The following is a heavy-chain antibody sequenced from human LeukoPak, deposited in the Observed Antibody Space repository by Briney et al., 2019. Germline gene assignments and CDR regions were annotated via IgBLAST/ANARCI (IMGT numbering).Heavy chain of an antibody. CDR1: GFTYSRYR. CDR2: IRYDGSNQ. D-gene: IGHD6-19*01. J-gene: IGHJ1*01. Sequence: PGGSLSLSRAASGFTYSRYRMHWVRQARARGLEWVGYIRYDGSNQYYADTAKGRYNISRDNSKNTLYLQMNNLRAEDTAVFYCAKDPTSGWYGYFHHWGQGTLVSVSS. CDR3: AKDPTSGWYGYFHH. V-gene: IGHV3-30*02.